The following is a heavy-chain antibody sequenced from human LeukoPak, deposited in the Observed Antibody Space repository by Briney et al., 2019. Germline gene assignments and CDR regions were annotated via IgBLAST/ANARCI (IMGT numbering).Heavy chain of an antibody. CDR1: GFTFSSYG. J-gene: IGHJ3*02. Sequence: GSLRLSCAASGFTFSSYGMHWVRQAPGKGLEWVAFIRYDGNNNYYADSVKGRFTISRDNSKNTLYLQMNSLRVEDTAVYYCAKTLSSLRYCSGGSCLWGAFDIWGQGTMVTVSS. CDR2: IRYDGNNN. V-gene: IGHV3-30*02. D-gene: IGHD2-15*01. CDR3: AKTLSSLRYCSGGSCLWGAFDI.